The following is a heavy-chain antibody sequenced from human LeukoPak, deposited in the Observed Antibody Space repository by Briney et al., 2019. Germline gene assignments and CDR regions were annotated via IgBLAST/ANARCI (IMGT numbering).Heavy chain of an antibody. Sequence: GGSLRLSCAVSGFTFSNYWMSWVRQAPGKGLEWVASIKEDGSDKFYVASVKGRFTISRDNAKNSLYLQMNSLRAEDTAVYYCARGGAAAARKRGVDYWGQGTLVTVSS. V-gene: IGHV3-7*01. CDR3: ARGGAAAARKRGVDY. CDR2: IKEDGSDK. J-gene: IGHJ4*02. CDR1: GFTFSNYW. D-gene: IGHD6-13*01.